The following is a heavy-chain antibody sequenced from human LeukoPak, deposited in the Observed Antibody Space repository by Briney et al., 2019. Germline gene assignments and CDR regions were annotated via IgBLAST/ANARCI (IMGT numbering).Heavy chain of an antibody. Sequence: GGSLRLSCAASGFTFSSYAMHWVRQAPGKGLEWVAVISYDGSNKYYADSVKGRFTISRDNSKNTLYLQMNSLRAEGTAVYYRAREVVVVAARGGHWLDPWGQGTLVTVSS. CDR3: AREVVVVAARGGHWLDP. CDR1: GFTFSSYA. D-gene: IGHD2-15*01. CDR2: ISYDGSNK. V-gene: IGHV3-30-3*01. J-gene: IGHJ5*02.